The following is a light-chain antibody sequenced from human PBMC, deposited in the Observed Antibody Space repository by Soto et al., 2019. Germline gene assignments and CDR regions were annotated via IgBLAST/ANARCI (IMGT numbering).Light chain of an antibody. CDR2: KAS. J-gene: IGKJ1*01. V-gene: IGKV1-5*03. Sequence: DVPMTQSPSTLSASIGDRITITCRASQSISSWLAWYQQKPGKAPKLLIYKASSLEGGVPSRFSGSGSGTEFTLTISSLQPDDFATYYCQQYDTYSTFGQGTKVEIK. CDR3: QQYDTYST. CDR1: QSISSW.